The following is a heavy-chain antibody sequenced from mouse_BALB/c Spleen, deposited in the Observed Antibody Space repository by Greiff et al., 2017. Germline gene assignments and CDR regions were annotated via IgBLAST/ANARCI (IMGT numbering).Heavy chain of an antibody. CDR2: ISDGGSYT. CDR1: GFTFSDYY. D-gene: IGHD2-1*01. V-gene: IGHV5-4*02. J-gene: IGHJ4*01. CDR3: ARDGIYYGNYYAMDY. Sequence: EVMLVESGGGLVKPGGSLKLSCAASGFTFSDYYMYWVRQTPEKRLEWVATISDGGSYTYYPDSVKGRFTISRDNAKNNLYLQMSSLKSEDTAMYYCARDGIYYGNYYAMDYWGQGTSVTVSS.